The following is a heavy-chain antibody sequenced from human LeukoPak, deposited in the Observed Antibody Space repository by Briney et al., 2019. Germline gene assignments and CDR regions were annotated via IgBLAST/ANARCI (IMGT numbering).Heavy chain of an antibody. Sequence: GASVKVSCKASGGTFSSYAISWVRQAPGQGLEWMRGIIPIFGTANYAQKFQGRVTITADESTSTAYMELSSLRSEDTAVYYCARDGRAAAAPKADWFDPWGQGALVTVSS. V-gene: IGHV1-69*13. CDR3: ARDGRAAAAPKADWFDP. D-gene: IGHD6-13*01. CDR2: IIPIFGTA. J-gene: IGHJ5*02. CDR1: GGTFSSYA.